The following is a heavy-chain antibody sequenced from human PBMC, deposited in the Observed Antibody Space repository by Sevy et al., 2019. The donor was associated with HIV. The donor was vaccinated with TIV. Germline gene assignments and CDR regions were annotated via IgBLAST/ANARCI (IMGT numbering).Heavy chain of an antibody. V-gene: IGHV6-1*01. D-gene: IGHD1-1*01. J-gene: IGHJ6*02. Sequence: QSQTLSLTCAISGDSVSSSSAAWNWFGQSPSRGLEWLGRTYYRSKWYNNYAVSVKSRVTINPDTSENQFSLHLNSVTPEDTAVYFCARGDELNSYYYGMDVWGQGTTVTVSS. CDR1: GDSVSSSSAA. CDR2: TYYRSKWYN. CDR3: ARGDELNSYYYGMDV.